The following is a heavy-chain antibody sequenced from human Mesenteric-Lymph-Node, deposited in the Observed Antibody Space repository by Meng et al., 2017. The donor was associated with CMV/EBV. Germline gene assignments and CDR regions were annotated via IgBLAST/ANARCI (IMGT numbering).Heavy chain of an antibody. J-gene: IGHJ2*01. V-gene: IGHV4-39*07. CDR3: ARDNSGYFYFDL. CDR1: GGSIRSSGYY. Sequence: VSGGSIRSSGYYWGYIRQPPGKGLEWVGSIYYSGTTYYNPSLKSRVTISVDTSKNQSSLKLSSVTAADTAVYYCARDNSGYFYFDLWGRGTLVTVSS. CDR2: IYYSGTT.